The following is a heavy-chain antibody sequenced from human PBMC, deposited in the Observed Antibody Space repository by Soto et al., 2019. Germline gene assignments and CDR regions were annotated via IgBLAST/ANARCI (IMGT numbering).Heavy chain of an antibody. V-gene: IGHV3-53*01. CDR1: GLTVSNNH. CDR2: IHGGGSA. Sequence: GGSLRLSCAPSGLTVSNNHMTWVRQAPGKGLEWVSLIHGGGSAYYADSVKGRFTISRDNSKNTPYLQIDSLRAEATAIYYCGGRLRRAASLDDWGQGTLVTVSS. J-gene: IGHJ4*02. D-gene: IGHD3-16*01. CDR3: GGRLRRAASLDD.